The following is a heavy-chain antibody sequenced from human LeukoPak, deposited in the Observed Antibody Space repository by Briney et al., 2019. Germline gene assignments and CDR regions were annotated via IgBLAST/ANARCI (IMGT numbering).Heavy chain of an antibody. CDR2: ISGRGASK. J-gene: IGHJ4*02. CDR1: GLTFNNYA. D-gene: IGHD5-24*01. CDR3: AGRRDGFNY. V-gene: IGHV3-23*01. Sequence: GGSLRLSCAVSGLTFNNYAMSWVRQPPGKGLEWVSGISGRGASKYYADSVRGRFTISRDISKNTLYLQMNSVRAEDTAVYYCAGRRDGFNYWGQGTLVTVSS.